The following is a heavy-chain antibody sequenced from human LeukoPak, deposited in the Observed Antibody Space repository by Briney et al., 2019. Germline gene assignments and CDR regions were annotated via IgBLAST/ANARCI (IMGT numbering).Heavy chain of an antibody. Sequence: ASVKVSCKASGYTFTSYDINWVRQATGQGLEWMGWMNPNSGNTGYAQKFQGRVTMTRNTSISTAYMELSSLRSEDTAVYYCARARDEYFDWLKDAFDIWGHGTMVTVSS. V-gene: IGHV1-8*01. CDR2: MNPNSGNT. CDR1: GYTFTSYD. D-gene: IGHD3-9*01. CDR3: ARARDEYFDWLKDAFDI. J-gene: IGHJ3*02.